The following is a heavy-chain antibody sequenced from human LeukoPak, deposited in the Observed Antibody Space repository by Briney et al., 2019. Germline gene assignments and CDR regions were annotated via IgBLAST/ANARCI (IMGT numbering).Heavy chain of an antibody. CDR1: GGTISSSSYY. V-gene: IGHV4-39*07. D-gene: IGHD6-13*01. CDR2: IFYSGSN. CDR3: ASGYSSSWYWYYMDV. J-gene: IGHJ6*03. Sequence: SETLPLTCTVSGGTISSSSYYWGWIRQTPGTVLEWIGSIFYSGSNFYYPSHKRRVTISVDTSKNQYSLKLSSVTAADTAVYYCASGYSSSWYWYYMDVWGKGTTVTISS.